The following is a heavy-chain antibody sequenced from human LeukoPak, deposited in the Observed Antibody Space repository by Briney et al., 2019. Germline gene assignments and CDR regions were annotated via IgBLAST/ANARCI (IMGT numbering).Heavy chain of an antibody. CDR2: ISSGGSYI. CDR1: GFTFSTYN. J-gene: IGHJ4*02. Sequence: GGSLRLSCGASGFTFSTYNMNWVRQAPGKGPEWVSSISSGGSYIYYADSVKDRFTISRDNAKKSLYLQMNSLRAEDTAVDYCAKDEGNAFDYWGQGTLVTVPS. CDR3: AKDEGNAFDY. V-gene: IGHV3-21*01.